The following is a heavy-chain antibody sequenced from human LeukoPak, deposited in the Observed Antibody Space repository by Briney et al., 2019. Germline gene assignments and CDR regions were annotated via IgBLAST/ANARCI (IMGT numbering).Heavy chain of an antibody. V-gene: IGHV3-23*01. CDR3: AKHMGRYCFYGMDV. CDR1: GFTFSNYA. Sequence: GGSLRLSCAVSGFTFSNYAMSWVRQAPGRGLEWVPGISGSGHSTYYADSVKGRFTISRDNSKNTQYLQMNTLRAEDTAVYYCAKHMGRYCFYGMDVWGQGTTVTVSS. CDR2: ISGSGHST. D-gene: IGHD3-10*01. J-gene: IGHJ6*02.